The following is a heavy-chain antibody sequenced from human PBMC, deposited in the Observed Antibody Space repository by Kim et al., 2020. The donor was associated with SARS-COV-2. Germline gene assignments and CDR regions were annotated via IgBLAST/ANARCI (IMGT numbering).Heavy chain of an antibody. CDR1: GFTFSSYG. D-gene: IGHD3-22*01. CDR3: ARGVGYGDSSGLTL. Sequence: GRSLRLSCAASGFTFSSYGMHWVRQAPGKGLGWVAVIWYDGSNKYYADSVKGRFTISRDNSKNTLYLQMNSLRAEDTAVYYCARGVGYGDSSGLTLWGQGTMVTVSS. V-gene: IGHV3-33*01. CDR2: IWYDGSNK. J-gene: IGHJ3*01.